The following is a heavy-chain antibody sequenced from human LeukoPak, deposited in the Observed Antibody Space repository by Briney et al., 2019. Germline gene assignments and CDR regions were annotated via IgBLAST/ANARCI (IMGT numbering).Heavy chain of an antibody. CDR3: ARETSIAAAGAPRHWYFDL. Sequence: SETLSLTCTVSGGSISSYYWSWIRQPPGKGLEWIGYIYYSGSTNYNPSLKSRVTISVDTSKNQFSLKLSSVTAADTAVYYCARETSIAAAGAPRHWYFDLWGRGTLVTVSS. CDR2: IYYSGST. D-gene: IGHD6-13*01. CDR1: GGSISSYY. V-gene: IGHV4-59*01. J-gene: IGHJ2*01.